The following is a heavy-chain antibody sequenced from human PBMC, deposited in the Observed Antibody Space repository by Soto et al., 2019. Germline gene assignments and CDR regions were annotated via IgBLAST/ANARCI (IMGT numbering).Heavy chain of an antibody. CDR3: ARLYYDYV. Sequence: PGGSLRLSCAASGFTFSTYSMNWVRQAPGKGLEWVAYISYDSETIHYADSVKGRFTISRDDAKNSLYLQMNVLRDEDTATYYCARLYYDYVWGQGTTVTVSS. D-gene: IGHD3-3*01. CDR2: ISYDSETI. V-gene: IGHV3-48*02. CDR1: GFTFSTYS. J-gene: IGHJ6*02.